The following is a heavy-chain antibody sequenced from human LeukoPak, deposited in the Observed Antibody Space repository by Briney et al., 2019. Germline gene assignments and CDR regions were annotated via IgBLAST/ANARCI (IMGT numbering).Heavy chain of an antibody. D-gene: IGHD6-19*01. CDR1: GYTFTGYY. J-gene: IGHJ4*02. CDR3: ARGPSSGWFLSQFDY. CDR2: INPNSGGT. V-gene: IGHV1-2*02. Sequence: GASVKVSCKASGYTFTGYYMHSVRQAPGQGLGWMGWINPNSGGTDYAQRFQGRVTMTRDTSIRTAYMGLSRLRSDDTAVYYCARGPSSGWFLSQFDYWGQGTLVTVSS.